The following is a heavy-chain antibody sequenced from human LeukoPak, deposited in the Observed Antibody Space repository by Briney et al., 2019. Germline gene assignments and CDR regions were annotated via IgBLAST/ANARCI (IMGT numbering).Heavy chain of an antibody. Sequence: GASVKVSCKASGYTFTNYGISWVRQAPGQGLEWMGWISSYNGNTHYAQKLQGRVTMTEDTSTDTAYMELSSLRSEDTAVYYCATYIQSSGWYSSSPNLDYWGQGTLVTVSS. CDR1: GYTFTNYG. CDR2: ISSYNGNT. J-gene: IGHJ4*02. CDR3: ATYIQSSGWYSSSPNLDY. D-gene: IGHD6-19*01. V-gene: IGHV1-18*01.